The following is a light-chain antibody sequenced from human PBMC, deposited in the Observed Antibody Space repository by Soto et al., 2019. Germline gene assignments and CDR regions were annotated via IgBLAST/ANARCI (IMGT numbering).Light chain of an antibody. V-gene: IGKV1-5*03. J-gene: IGKJ1*01. CDR1: QDISNY. Sequence: IQMTQSPSSLSASVGARVPITVQASQDISNYLNWYQQKPGKAPKLLIYKASSLESGVPSRFSGSGSGTEFTLTISSLQPDDFATYYCQQANSYPWTFGQGTKVDI. CDR3: QQANSYPWT. CDR2: KAS.